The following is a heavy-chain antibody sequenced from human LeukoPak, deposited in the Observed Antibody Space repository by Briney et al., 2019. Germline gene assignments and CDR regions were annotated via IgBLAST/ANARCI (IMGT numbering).Heavy chain of an antibody. CDR2: IGIDSGNT. D-gene: IGHD5-24*01. J-gene: IGHJ4*02. Sequence: GGCLRLSCAASEFTFSDYSMNWVRQAPGKGLEWISYIGIDSGNTNYADSVKGRFTISGDKAKNSLYLQMNSLRVEDTAVYYCARDYKYAFDNWGQGTLVTVSS. V-gene: IGHV3-48*01. CDR1: EFTFSDYS. CDR3: ARDYKYAFDN.